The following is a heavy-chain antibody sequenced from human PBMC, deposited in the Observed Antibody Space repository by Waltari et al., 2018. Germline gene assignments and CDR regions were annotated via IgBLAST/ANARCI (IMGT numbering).Heavy chain of an antibody. Sequence: QVQLVQSGAEVKKPGASVKVSCKASGYTFTSYAIHWVRQAPGQRLEWMGWINAGDFNTKYSQKFQGRLTITWDTSATTAYIGLSSLSSKDTAVYYCAREGAIAEVYFDYWGQGTLVTVSS. CDR1: GYTFTSYA. D-gene: IGHD6-13*01. CDR3: AREGAIAEVYFDY. J-gene: IGHJ4*02. V-gene: IGHV1-3*01. CDR2: INAGDFNT.